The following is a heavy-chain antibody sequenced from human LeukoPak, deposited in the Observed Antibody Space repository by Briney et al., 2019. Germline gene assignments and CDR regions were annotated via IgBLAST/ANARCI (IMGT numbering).Heavy chain of an antibody. CDR3: AKDTTMIVGLRGAFDI. V-gene: IGHV3-74*01. CDR1: GFTLGSYW. D-gene: IGHD3-22*01. J-gene: IGHJ3*02. CDR2: VNTDGSST. Sequence: GGSLRLSCAVSGFTLGSYWMHWVRQAPGQGLAWVSRVNTDGSSTTYAESVKGRFTISKDNSKNTLYLQMNSLRAEDTAVYYCAKDTTMIVGLRGAFDIWGQGTMVTVSS.